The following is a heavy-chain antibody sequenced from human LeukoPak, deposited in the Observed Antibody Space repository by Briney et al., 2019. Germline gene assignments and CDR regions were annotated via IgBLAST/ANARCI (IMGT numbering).Heavy chain of an antibody. CDR1: GFTFSSYA. CDR3: AKGPSTVTTRGYFDY. CDR2: ISGSGGST. J-gene: IGHJ4*02. D-gene: IGHD4-17*01. Sequence: GGSLRLSCAAPGFTFSSYAMSCVRQHLGEGREWVSGISGSGGSTYYAESVKGRFTISRDKSKSTMYLQMNSLRDEDTAVYYCAKGPSTVTTRGYFDYWGQGTLVTVSS. V-gene: IGHV3-23*01.